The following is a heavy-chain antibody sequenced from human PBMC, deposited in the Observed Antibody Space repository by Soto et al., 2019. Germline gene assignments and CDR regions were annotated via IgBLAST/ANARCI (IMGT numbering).Heavy chain of an antibody. CDR3: ARVIRKYYYDSSGTHRFDP. CDR2: IYYSGST. Sequence: PSETLSLTCTVSGGSISSGGYYWSWIRQHPGKGLEWIGYIYYSGSTYYNPSLKSRVTISVDTSKNQFSLKLSSVTAADTAVYYCARVIRKYYYDSSGTHRFDPWGQGTLVTVSS. CDR1: GGSISSGGYY. J-gene: IGHJ5*02. D-gene: IGHD3-22*01. V-gene: IGHV4-31*03.